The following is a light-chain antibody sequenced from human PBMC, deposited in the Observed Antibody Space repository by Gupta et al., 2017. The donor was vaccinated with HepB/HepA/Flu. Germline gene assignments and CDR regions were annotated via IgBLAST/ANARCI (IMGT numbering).Light chain of an antibody. V-gene: IGKV1-5*03. CDR2: KAS. CDR1: QSISSW. CDR3: QQDKNIPGS. Sequence: DIQMTQSPSTLSASVGDRVTITCRASQSISSWLAWYQQKPGKAPKVLIYKASSLESGVPSRFSGSGSGTEFTLTISSLQPDDFATYYCQQDKNIPGSFGQGTKLEIK. J-gene: IGKJ2*04.